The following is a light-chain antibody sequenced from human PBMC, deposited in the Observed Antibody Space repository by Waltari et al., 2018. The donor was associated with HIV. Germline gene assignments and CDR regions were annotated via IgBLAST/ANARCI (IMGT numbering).Light chain of an antibody. Sequence: SYELTQPPSVSVSPGQTASITCSGDKLGDKYACWYQQKPGQSPLLVLYQHNKRPSGIPERFPGSNSGNTATLTISGTQAMDEADYFCQAWDSSNVVFGGGTKLTVL. J-gene: IGLJ2*01. CDR1: KLGDKY. CDR3: QAWDSSNVV. V-gene: IGLV3-1*01. CDR2: QHN.